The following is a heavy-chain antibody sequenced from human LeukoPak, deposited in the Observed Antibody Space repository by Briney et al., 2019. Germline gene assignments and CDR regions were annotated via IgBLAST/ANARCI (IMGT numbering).Heavy chain of an antibody. CDR3: AKDLSSSPDY. J-gene: IGHJ4*02. D-gene: IGHD2-15*01. V-gene: IGHV3-30*18. CDR2: ISYDGSNK. Sequence: GGSLRLSCEVSGFTFSASNMNWVRQAPGKGLEWVAVISYDGSNKYYADSVKGRFTISRDNSKNTLYLQMNSLRAEDTAVYYCAKDLSSSPDYWGQGTLVTVSS. CDR1: GFTFSASN.